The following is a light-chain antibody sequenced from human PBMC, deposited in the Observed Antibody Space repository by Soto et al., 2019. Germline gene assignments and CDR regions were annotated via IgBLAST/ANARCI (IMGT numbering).Light chain of an antibody. Sequence: EIVLTQSPGTLSLSPGERATLSCRASQSVSSSYLAWYQQKPGQAPRLFIYGASNRATGIPDRFSGSGSGTDFTLSISRLESEDFAVYYCQQYGSSPPFTFGPGTKVDIK. V-gene: IGKV3-20*01. J-gene: IGKJ3*01. CDR3: QQYGSSPPFT. CDR1: QSVSSSY. CDR2: GAS.